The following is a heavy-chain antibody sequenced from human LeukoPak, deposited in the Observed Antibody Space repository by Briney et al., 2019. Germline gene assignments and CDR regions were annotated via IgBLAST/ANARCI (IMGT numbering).Heavy chain of an antibody. D-gene: IGHD2-15*01. J-gene: IGHJ6*03. Sequence: GGSLRLSCAASGFTFSSYWMHWVRQAPGEGLVWVSRINIDGSSTSYADSVKGRFTISRDNAKNTLYLQMNSLRSEDTAVYYCAREESLGFYMDVWGKGTTVTVSS. CDR3: AREESLGFYMDV. CDR1: GFTFSSYW. V-gene: IGHV3-74*01. CDR2: INIDGSST.